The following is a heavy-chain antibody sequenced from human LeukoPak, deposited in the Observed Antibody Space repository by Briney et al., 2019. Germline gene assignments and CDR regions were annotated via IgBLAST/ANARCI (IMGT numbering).Heavy chain of an antibody. V-gene: IGHV3-23*01. D-gene: IGHD3-10*01. CDR3: AKNGHGSGSYYNYYMDV. CDR1: GFTVSSYA. CDR2: ISTSGGST. J-gene: IGHJ6*03. Sequence: GGSLRLSCAASGFTVSSYAMNWVRQAPGKGLEWVATISTSGGSTYYADFVKGRFTISRDNSKNTLYLQMNSLRAEDTAVYYCAKNGHGSGSYYNYYMDVWGKGTAVTVSS.